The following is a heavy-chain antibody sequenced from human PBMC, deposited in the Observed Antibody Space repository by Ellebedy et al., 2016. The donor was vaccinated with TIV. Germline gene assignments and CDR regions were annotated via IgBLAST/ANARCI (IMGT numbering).Heavy chain of an antibody. D-gene: IGHD2-15*01. Sequence: AALVKVSCKASGYTFTSYGISWVRQTPGQGLEWMGWISAYNGNTNYAQKLQGRVTMTTDTSTSTAYMELRSLRSDDTAVYYCARDPLVPKVVVAATPDYWGQGTLVTVSS. V-gene: IGHV1-18*01. J-gene: IGHJ4*02. CDR3: ARDPLVPKVVVAATPDY. CDR2: ISAYNGNT. CDR1: GYTFTSYG.